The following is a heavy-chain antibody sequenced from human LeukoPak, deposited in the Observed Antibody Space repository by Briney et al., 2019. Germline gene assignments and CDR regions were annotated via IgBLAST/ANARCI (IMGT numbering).Heavy chain of an antibody. J-gene: IGHJ4*02. CDR3: VRDPDALDF. V-gene: IGHV3-48*02. CDR2: IRSSGSPI. CDR1: GFTFSGYS. Sequence: QPGGSLGLSCAASGFTFSGYSMNWVRQAPGKGLEWVAYIRSSGSPIYYADSVKGRFTISRDNAKNSLYLQMNSLRDEDTAVYYCVRDPDALDFWGQGTPVTVSS.